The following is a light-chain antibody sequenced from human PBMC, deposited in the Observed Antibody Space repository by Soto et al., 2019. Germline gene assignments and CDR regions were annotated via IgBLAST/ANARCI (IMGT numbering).Light chain of an antibody. CDR3: QHDNDWHPWT. CDR1: QSVSSN. J-gene: IGKJ1*01. CDR2: GAS. Sequence: EIVMTQSPATLSVSPGERATLSCRASQSVSSNLAWYQQKPGQAPRLLIFGASTRATGIPARFSGSGSGTEFTLTNSSLQSEDFAVYYCQHDNDWHPWTFGQGTKVEIK. V-gene: IGKV3-15*01.